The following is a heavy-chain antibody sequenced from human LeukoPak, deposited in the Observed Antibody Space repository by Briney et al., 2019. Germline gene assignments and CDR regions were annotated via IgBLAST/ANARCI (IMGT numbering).Heavy chain of an antibody. Sequence: GGSPRLSCAASGFTFSSYAMHWVRQAPGKGLEWVAVISYDGSNKYYADSVKGRFTISRDNSKNTLYLQMNSLRAEDTAVYYCAREGLYSSTLTAFDIWGQGTMVTVSS. CDR2: ISYDGSNK. V-gene: IGHV3-30*04. CDR1: GFTFSSYA. D-gene: IGHD6-13*01. CDR3: AREGLYSSTLTAFDI. J-gene: IGHJ3*02.